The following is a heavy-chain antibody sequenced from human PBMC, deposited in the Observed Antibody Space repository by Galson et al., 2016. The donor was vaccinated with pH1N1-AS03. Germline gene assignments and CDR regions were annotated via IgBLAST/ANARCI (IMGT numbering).Heavy chain of an antibody. J-gene: IGHJ3*01. CDR2: VYCDGNT. D-gene: IGHD6-6*01. V-gene: IGHV4-39*07. CDR1: GDSTNINTCY. Sequence: SETLSLTCSVSGDSTNINTCYWGWIRQPPGKGLEWIGSVYCDGNTYYNPSLKNRATISVDTSKNLFSLKLTSVTAADTAVYYCARTRAARPADAFDVWGQGTTVTVSS. CDR3: ARTRAARPADAFDV.